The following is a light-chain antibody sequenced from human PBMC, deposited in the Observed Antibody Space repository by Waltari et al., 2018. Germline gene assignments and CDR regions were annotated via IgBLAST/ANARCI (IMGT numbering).Light chain of an antibody. CDR3: QTGGHGTWV. V-gene: IGLV4-69*01. J-gene: IGLJ3*02. CDR1: SGPGTNI. CDR2: VNSDGSH. Sequence: QLVLTQSPSASASLGASVKLTCTLSSGPGTNIHPWLQQQPEQGPRYLMNVNSDGSHNKGVGIPDRFSGSSSGAERYLTISSLQSEDEADYYCQTGGHGTWVFGGGTRLTVL.